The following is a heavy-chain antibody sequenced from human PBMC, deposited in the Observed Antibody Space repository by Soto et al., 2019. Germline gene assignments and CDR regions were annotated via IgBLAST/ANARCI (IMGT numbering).Heavy chain of an antibody. J-gene: IGHJ4*02. CDR2: TYYRSKWST. D-gene: IGHD1-26*01. CDR3: ARPSCGSDDY. CDR1: VDSVSSKSAT. Sequence: PSQTLSLTCAISVDSVSSKSATWNLIRQSPSRGLEWLGRTYYRSKWSTDYAVSVKGRITVSPDTSKNQFSLRLNSVTPEDTAVYYCARPSCGSDDYWGQGNLVTVSS. V-gene: IGHV6-1*01.